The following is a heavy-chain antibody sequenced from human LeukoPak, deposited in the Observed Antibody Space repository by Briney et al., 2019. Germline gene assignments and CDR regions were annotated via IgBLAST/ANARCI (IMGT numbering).Heavy chain of an antibody. CDR1: GYSLTSYW. CDR3: ARLAYYESSGHHLDY. J-gene: IGHJ4*02. V-gene: IGHV5-51*01. D-gene: IGHD3-22*01. CDR2: IYPGDSDT. Sequence: GESLKISCKSSGYSLTSYWIAWVRQMPGKGLEWMGIIYPGDSDTRYSPSFQGQVTFSADKSITTAHLQWSSLKASDTAMYYCARLAYYESSGHHLDYWGQGTLVTVPS.